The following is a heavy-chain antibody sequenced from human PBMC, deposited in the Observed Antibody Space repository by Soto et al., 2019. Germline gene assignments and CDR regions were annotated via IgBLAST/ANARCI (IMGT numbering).Heavy chain of an antibody. CDR1: GGSFSGYY. Sequence: QVQLQQWGAGLLKPSETLSLTCAVYGGSFSGYYWSWIRQPPGKGLEWIGEINHSGSTNYNPSLKRRVTISVDTSKNQFSLKLSSVTAADTAVYYCARNVLLWFGEFRKTNWFDPWGQGTLVTVSS. V-gene: IGHV4-34*01. CDR3: ARNVLLWFGEFRKTNWFDP. J-gene: IGHJ5*02. D-gene: IGHD3-10*01. CDR2: INHSGST.